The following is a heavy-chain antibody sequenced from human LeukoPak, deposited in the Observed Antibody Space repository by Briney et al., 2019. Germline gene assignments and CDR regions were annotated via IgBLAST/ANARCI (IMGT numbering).Heavy chain of an antibody. CDR1: GFTFNRSW. D-gene: IGHD1-1*01. CDR3: AIWTSGNY. J-gene: IGHJ4*02. Sequence: HPGGSLRLSCAASGFTFNRSWMNWVRKAPGKGLEWVANMDPSGSQKRYVDSVKGRFIISKDNPGASLYLDMYSLRAEDTAIYYCAIWTSGNYWGQGTLVTVSS. CDR2: MDPSGSQK. V-gene: IGHV3-7*01.